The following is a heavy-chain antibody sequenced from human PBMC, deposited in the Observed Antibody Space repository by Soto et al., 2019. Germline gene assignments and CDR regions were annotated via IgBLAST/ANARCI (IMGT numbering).Heavy chain of an antibody. J-gene: IGHJ5*02. V-gene: IGHV3-33*01. CDR3: APELDNWFDP. CDR2: IWYDGSNK. Sequence: QVQLVESGGGVVQPGRSLRLSCAASGFTFSSYGMHWVRQAPGKGLEGVAVIWYDGSNKYYADSVKGRFTISRDNSKNTLYLQMNSLRAEDTAVYYCAPELDNWFDPWGQGTLVTVSS. D-gene: IGHD3-10*01. CDR1: GFTFSSYG.